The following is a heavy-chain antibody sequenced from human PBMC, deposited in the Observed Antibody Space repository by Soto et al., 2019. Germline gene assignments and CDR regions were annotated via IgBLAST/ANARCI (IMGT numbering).Heavy chain of an antibody. V-gene: IGHV1-46*01. D-gene: IGHD1-26*01. Sequence: ASVKVSCKASGYTFTSYYMHWVRQAPGQGLEWMGIINPSGGSTSYAQKLQGRVTLTREISTSTVYMEVRSLRSDDTAVYYCARESGSYYGIDYWGQGTLVTVSS. CDR1: GYTFTSYY. CDR3: ARESGSYYGIDY. CDR2: INPSGGST. J-gene: IGHJ4*02.